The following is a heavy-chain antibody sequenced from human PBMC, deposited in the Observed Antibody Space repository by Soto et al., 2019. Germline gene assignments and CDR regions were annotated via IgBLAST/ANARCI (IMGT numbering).Heavy chain of an antibody. Sequence: QVQLVQSGAEVKKPGASVKVSCKASGYTFTSYYMHWVRQAPGQGLEWMGIINPSGGSTSYEQEFQGRVTMTRDTSTSTVDMELSSLRSEDTGGYYCARFGSSSGLSGSWFDPWGQGTLVTVSS. D-gene: IGHD6-6*01. CDR1: GYTFTSYY. CDR2: INPSGGST. CDR3: ARFGSSSGLSGSWFDP. V-gene: IGHV1-46*03. J-gene: IGHJ5*02.